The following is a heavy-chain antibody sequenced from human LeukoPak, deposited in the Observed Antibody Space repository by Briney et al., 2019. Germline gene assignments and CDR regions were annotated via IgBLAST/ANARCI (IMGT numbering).Heavy chain of an antibody. CDR2: IIPIFGTA. CDR3: ARLTRVDTAMVLGYYYYMDV. J-gene: IGHJ6*03. Sequence: GSSVKVSCKASGGTFSSYAISWVRQAPGQGLEWMGGIIPIFGTANYAQKFQGRVTITADKSTSTAYMELSSLRSEDTAVYYCARLTRVDTAMVLGYYYYMDVWGKGTTVTVSS. CDR1: GGTFSSYA. D-gene: IGHD5-18*01. V-gene: IGHV1-69*06.